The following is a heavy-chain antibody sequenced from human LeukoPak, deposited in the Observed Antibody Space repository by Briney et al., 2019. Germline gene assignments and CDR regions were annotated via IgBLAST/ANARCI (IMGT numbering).Heavy chain of an antibody. J-gene: IGHJ6*02. CDR3: ARDMTTVTEYYYYGMDV. CDR2: IIPIFGTA. CDR1: GGTFSSYA. D-gene: IGHD4-17*01. Sequence: SVKVSCKASGGTFSSYAISWVRQAPGQGLEWMGGIIPIFGTANYAQKLQGRVTMTTDTSTSTAYMELRSLRSDDTAVYYCARDMTTVTEYYYYGMDVWGQGTTVTVSS. V-gene: IGHV1-69*05.